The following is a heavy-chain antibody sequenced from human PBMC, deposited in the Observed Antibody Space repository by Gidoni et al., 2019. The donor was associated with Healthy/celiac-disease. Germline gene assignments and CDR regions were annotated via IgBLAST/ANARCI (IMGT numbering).Heavy chain of an antibody. V-gene: IGHV4-39*01. CDR3: ARPLGIAVAGTRHYWYFDL. CDR2: IYYSGST. J-gene: IGHJ2*01. CDR1: GGAISSSRYY. D-gene: IGHD6-19*01. Sequence: QLQLQESGPGLVKPSETRSLTCTGSGGAISSSRYYWGWIRQPPGKGLEWLGSIYYSGSTSYNPSLKSRVTISVDTSKNQFSLKLSSVPAADTAVYYCARPLGIAVAGTRHYWYFDLWGRGTLVPVSS.